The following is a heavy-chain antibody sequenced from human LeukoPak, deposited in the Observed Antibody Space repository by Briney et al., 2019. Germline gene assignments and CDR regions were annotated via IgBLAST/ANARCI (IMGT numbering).Heavy chain of an antibody. CDR1: GFTFSSYG. V-gene: IGHV3-53*01. D-gene: IGHD1-20*01. J-gene: IGHJ4*02. CDR2: IYSGGST. Sequence: PGGSLRLSCAASGFTFSSYGMHWVRQAPGKGLEWVSVIYSGGSTYYADSVKGRFTISRDSSKNTLYLQMNSLRAEDTAVYYCARDNWNGGFDYWGQGTLVTVSS. CDR3: ARDNWNGGFDY.